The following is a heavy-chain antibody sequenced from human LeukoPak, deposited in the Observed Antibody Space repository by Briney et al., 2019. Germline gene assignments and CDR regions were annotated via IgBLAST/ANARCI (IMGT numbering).Heavy chain of an antibody. CDR3: ARRYSGAFDI. D-gene: IGHD3-10*01. Sequence: PSETLSLTCTVSGGSISSYYWSWIRQPPGKGLEWVGYIYYSGSTNYNPYPKSRVTISVDTSKNQFSLKLSSVTAAGTAVYYWARRYSGAFDIWGQGTMVTVSS. CDR2: IYYSGST. J-gene: IGHJ3*02. CDR1: GGSISSYY. V-gene: IGHV4-59*01.